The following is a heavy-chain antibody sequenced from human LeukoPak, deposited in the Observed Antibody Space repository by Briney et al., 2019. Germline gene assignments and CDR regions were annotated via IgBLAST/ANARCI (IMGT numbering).Heavy chain of an antibody. CDR2: TTSGGDYI. Sequence: GGSLRLSCAASGFTFNTFNMNWVRQAPGEGREWVSSTTSGGDYIYYAGSVKGRFTTSRDNAKKSLSLQMNSVRTEETSVYLCARVHYDALAAGYNWPPDYWGQGTLVTVSS. CDR3: ARVHYDALAAGYNWPPDY. V-gene: IGHV3-21*01. D-gene: IGHD3-9*01. CDR1: GFTFNTFN. J-gene: IGHJ4*02.